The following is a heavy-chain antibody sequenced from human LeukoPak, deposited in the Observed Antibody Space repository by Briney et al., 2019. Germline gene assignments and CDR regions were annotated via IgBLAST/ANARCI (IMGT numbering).Heavy chain of an antibody. CDR2: INHSGST. CDR1: GGSFSGYY. J-gene: IGHJ4*02. D-gene: IGHD1-26*01. CDR3: ANYQGELRGSFDY. V-gene: IGHV4-34*01. Sequence: NPSETLSLTCAVYGGSFSGYYWSWIRQPPGKGLEWIGEINHSGSTNYNPSLKSRVTISVDTSKNQFSLKLSSVTAADTAVYYCANYQGELRGSFDYWGQGTLVTVSS.